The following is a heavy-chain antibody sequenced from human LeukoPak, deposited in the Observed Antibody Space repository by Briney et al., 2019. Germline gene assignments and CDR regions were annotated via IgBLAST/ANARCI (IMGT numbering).Heavy chain of an antibody. Sequence: GASVKVSCKASGYSFTTYGISWVRQAPGQGLEWMGWISAYNGNTNYAQKLQGRVTMTTDTSTSTAYMELRSLRYDYTAVYYCARDMIAARPNWFDPWGQGTLVTVSS. CDR2: ISAYNGNT. CDR1: GYSFTTYG. CDR3: ARDMIAARPNWFDP. D-gene: IGHD6-6*01. J-gene: IGHJ5*02. V-gene: IGHV1-18*01.